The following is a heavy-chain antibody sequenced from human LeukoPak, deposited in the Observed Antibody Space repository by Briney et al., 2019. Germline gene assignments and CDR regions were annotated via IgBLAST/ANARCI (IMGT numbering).Heavy chain of an antibody. CDR1: GFTFSSYS. J-gene: IGHJ3*02. CDR3: ARVDTMIVVVPDDAFDI. CDR2: ISGSSAGI. D-gene: IGHD3-22*01. V-gene: IGHV3-48*01. Sequence: GGSLRLSCAASGFTFSSYSMNWVRQAPGKGLEWVSYISGSSAGIYYADSVKGRFTISRDNAKNSVFLQMNSLRLEDTAVYYCARVDTMIVVVPDDAFDIWGQGTMVTVSS.